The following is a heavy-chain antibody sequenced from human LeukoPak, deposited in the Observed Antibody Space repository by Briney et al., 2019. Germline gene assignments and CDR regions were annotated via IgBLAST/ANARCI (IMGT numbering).Heavy chain of an antibody. V-gene: IGHV3-33*01. Sequence: QVGGSLRLSCAASGFTFSSYGMHWVRQAPGKGLEWVAVIWYDGSNKYYADSVKGRFTISRDNSKNTLYLQMNSLRAEDTAVYYCARDCLLYCSGGSCYPKDYWGQGTLVTVSS. J-gene: IGHJ4*02. CDR1: GFTFSSYG. CDR2: IWYDGSNK. CDR3: ARDCLLYCSGGSCYPKDY. D-gene: IGHD2-15*01.